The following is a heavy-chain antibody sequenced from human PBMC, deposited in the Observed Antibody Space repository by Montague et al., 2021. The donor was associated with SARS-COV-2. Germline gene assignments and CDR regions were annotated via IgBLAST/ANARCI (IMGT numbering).Heavy chain of an antibody. CDR1: GGSITRDYY. V-gene: IGHV4-39*01. CDR3: ARPLVRGVTKAFDI. Sequence: SETLSLTCTVSGGSITRDYYWGWIRQPPGKGLEWVGNINYSGTTFINQSLESRVTISVDASKNQFSLHLTSVTAADTAVYYCARPLVRGVTKAFDIWGQGALVIVSS. D-gene: IGHD3-10*01. CDR2: INYSGTT. J-gene: IGHJ3*02.